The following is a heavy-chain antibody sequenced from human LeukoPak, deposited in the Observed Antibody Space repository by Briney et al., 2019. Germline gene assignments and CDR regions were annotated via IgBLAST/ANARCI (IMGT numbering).Heavy chain of an antibody. V-gene: IGHV3-48*01. CDR2: ISSSSSTI. CDR3: SSGLSVLRSNNTPVDY. J-gene: IGHJ4*02. CDR1: GFTFSSYR. Sequence: GGSLRLSCAASGFTFSSYRMNWVRQAPGKGLEWVSYISSSSSTIYYADSVKGRFTISRDDSKNTAYLQMNSLKTGDTAVYFCSSGLSVLRSNNTPVDYWGQGTLVTVSS. D-gene: IGHD4-17*01.